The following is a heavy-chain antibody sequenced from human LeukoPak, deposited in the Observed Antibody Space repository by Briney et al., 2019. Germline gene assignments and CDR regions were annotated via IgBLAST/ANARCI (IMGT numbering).Heavy chain of an antibody. Sequence: SGTPSLTCAVSAGSIINRNWWSWVRQPPGKGLEWIGQISPNGNTNYNPSLKSRVTISFDTSKNQLSLKLTSVTAADTAVYFCARHGTYDLAYWGQGTLVTVSS. D-gene: IGHD1-26*01. V-gene: IGHV4-4*02. CDR3: ARHGTYDLAY. CDR2: ISPNGNT. J-gene: IGHJ4*02. CDR1: AGSIINRNW.